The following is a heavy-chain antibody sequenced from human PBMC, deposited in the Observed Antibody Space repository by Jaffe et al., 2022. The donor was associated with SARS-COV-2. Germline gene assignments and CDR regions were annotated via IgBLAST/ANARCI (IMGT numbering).Heavy chain of an antibody. Sequence: EVQLVESGGGLVQPGGSLRLSCAASGFTFSSYWMSWVRQAPGKGLEWVANIKQDGSEKYYVDSVKGRFTISRDNAKNSLYLQMNSLRAEDTAVYYCARDQGDYFPPYYFDYWGQGTLVTVSS. V-gene: IGHV3-7*01. CDR2: IKQDGSEK. CDR3: ARDQGDYFPPYYFDY. CDR1: GFTFSSYW. J-gene: IGHJ4*02. D-gene: IGHD4-17*01.